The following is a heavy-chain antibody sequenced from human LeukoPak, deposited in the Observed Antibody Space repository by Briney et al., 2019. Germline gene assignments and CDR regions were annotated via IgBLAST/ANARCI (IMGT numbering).Heavy chain of an antibody. J-gene: IGHJ4*02. CDR2: IIPILGIA. V-gene: IGHV1-69*04. Sequence: SVKVSCKASGYTFTSYGISWVRPAPGQGLEWMGRIIPILGIANYAQKFQGRVTITADKSTSTAYMELSSLRSEDTAVYYCARESSFGVVTAMRFDYWGQGTLVTVSS. D-gene: IGHD2-21*02. CDR3: ARESSFGVVTAMRFDY. CDR1: GYTFTSYG.